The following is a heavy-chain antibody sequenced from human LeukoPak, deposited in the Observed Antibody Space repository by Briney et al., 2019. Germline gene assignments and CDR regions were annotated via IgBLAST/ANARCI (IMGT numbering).Heavy chain of an antibody. Sequence: GGSLRLSCAASGFTFSSYEMNWVRQAPGKGLEWVSYISSSGSTIYYADSVKGRFTISSDNAKNSLYLQMNSLRAEDTAVYYCARGHRAISAYNWFDPWGQGTLVTVSS. CDR1: GFTFSSYE. D-gene: IGHD1-14*01. CDR2: ISSSGSTI. CDR3: ARGHRAISAYNWFDP. V-gene: IGHV3-48*03. J-gene: IGHJ5*02.